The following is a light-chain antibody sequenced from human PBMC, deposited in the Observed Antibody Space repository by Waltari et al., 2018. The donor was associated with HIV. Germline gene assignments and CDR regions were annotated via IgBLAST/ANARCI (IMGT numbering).Light chain of an antibody. CDR1: SSDVGAYNF. CDR3: SSYTNRATLL. J-gene: IGLJ2*01. CDR2: EVS. Sequence: QSALPQPASAAGSPGQSITLPSPGSSSDVGAYNFASWYHQPHGQTPTLIIYEVSNRPSGVSYRFSGSKSVNTASLTISGLQADDEAYYYCSSYTNRATLLFGGGTRLTVL. V-gene: IGLV2-14*01.